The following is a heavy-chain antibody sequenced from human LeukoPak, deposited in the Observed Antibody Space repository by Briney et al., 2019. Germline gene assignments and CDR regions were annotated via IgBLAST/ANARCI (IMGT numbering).Heavy chain of an antibody. CDR1: GYTFTSYA. D-gene: IGHD3-10*01. CDR2: INAGNGNT. V-gene: IGHV1-3*01. CDR3: ARRSVLLWFGELNGMDV. Sequence: ASVKVSCKASGYTFTSYAMHWVRQAPGQRLEWMGWINAGNGNTKYSQKFQGRVTITRDTSASTAYMELSSLRSEDTAVYYCARRSVLLWFGELNGMDVWGQGTTVTVSS. J-gene: IGHJ6*02.